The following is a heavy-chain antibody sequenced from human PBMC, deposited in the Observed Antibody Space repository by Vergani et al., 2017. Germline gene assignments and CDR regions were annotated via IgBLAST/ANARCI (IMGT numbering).Heavy chain of an antibody. Sequence: QVQLVESGGGLVKPGGSLRLSCAASGSTFSDYMSWIRQPPGKGLEWVSYISTGSVTILYADPVKGRFTISRDNAKSLFYLQMKNLRAEDTAVYYCARVPSIPGNGGYFDPWGQGTLVTVSS. J-gene: IGHJ5*02. CDR2: ISTGSVTI. D-gene: IGHD1-20*01. CDR1: GSTFSDY. V-gene: IGHV3-11*01. CDR3: ARVPSIPGNGGYFDP.